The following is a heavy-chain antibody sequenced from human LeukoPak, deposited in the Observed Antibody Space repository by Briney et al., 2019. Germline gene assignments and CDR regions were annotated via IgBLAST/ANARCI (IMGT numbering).Heavy chain of an antibody. CDR2: INPKSGGT. CDR3: ARYSLRSNWLFDY. Sequence: ASVKVSCKASGYTFTDYYMHWVRQAPGQGLEWMGWINPKSGGTKYAQKFQGRVTMTRDTSISTAYMELSRLRSDDTAVYYCARYSLRSNWLFDYWGQGTLVTVSS. V-gene: IGHV1-2*02. D-gene: IGHD1-1*01. CDR1: GYTFTDYY. J-gene: IGHJ4*02.